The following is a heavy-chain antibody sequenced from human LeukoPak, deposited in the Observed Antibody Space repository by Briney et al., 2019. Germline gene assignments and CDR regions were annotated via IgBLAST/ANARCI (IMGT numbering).Heavy chain of an antibody. D-gene: IGHD2-15*01. J-gene: IGHJ5*02. CDR3: ARAGAVVDNWFDP. CDR2: INPNSGGT. CDR1: GYTFTGYY. Sequence: ASVKVSCKASGYTFTGYYMHWVRQAPGQGLEWMGWINPNSGGTNYAQKLQDRVTMTTDTSTTTAYMELRGLRSDDTAVYYCARAGAVVDNWFDPWGQGTLVTVSS. V-gene: IGHV1-2*02.